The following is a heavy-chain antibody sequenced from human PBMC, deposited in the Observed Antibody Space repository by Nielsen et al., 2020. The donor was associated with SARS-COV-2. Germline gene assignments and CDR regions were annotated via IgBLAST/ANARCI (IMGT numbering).Heavy chain of an antibody. D-gene: IGHD6-13*01. J-gene: IGHJ6*02. Sequence: WVRQAPGQGLEWMGWMNPNSGNTGYAQKFQGRVTTTRNTSISTAYMELSSLRSEDTAVYYCARASSSSWQYYYYYYGMDVWGQGTTVTVSS. CDR3: ARASSSSWQYYYYYYGMDV. CDR2: MNPNSGNT. V-gene: IGHV1-8*01.